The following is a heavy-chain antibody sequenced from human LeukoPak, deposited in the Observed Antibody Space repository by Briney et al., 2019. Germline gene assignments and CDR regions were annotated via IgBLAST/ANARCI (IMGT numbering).Heavy chain of an antibody. CDR3: AKASWVSNGDAVL. D-gene: IGHD1-1*01. Sequence: GGSLRLSCAASGFTFSSYAMSWVRQAPARGLEWVSSLRGDGSTFYAGSVKGRFTLSRDESRNTVYFQLNSLRVEDTAVYYCAKASWVSNGDAVLWGQGTLVTVFS. CDR2: LRGDGST. J-gene: IGHJ4*02. CDR1: GFTFSSYA. V-gene: IGHV3-23*01.